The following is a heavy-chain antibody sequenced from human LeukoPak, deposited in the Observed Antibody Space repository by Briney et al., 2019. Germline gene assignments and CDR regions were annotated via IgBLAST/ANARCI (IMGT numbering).Heavy chain of an antibody. Sequence: GGSLRLSCAASGFTFSSYAMSWVRQAPGEGLEWVSAISGSGGSTYYADSVKGRFTISRDNSKNTLYLQMNSLRGEDTAVYYCLERVSPMTSGGQGTLVTVSS. D-gene: IGHD3-22*01. J-gene: IGHJ4*02. V-gene: IGHV3-23*01. CDR1: GFTFSSYA. CDR2: ISGSGGST. CDR3: LERVSPMTS.